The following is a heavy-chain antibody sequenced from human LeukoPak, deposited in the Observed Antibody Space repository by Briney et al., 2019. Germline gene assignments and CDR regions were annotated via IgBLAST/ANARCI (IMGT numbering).Heavy chain of an antibody. CDR1: GGSISSGSYY. CDR2: IYTSGST. V-gene: IGHV4-61*02. D-gene: IGHD3-9*01. CDR3: ARDFGYYDILTGYQPHVN. J-gene: IGHJ4*02. Sequence: SETLSLTCTVSGGSISSGSYYWSWIRQPAGKGLEWIGRIYTSGSTNYNPSLKSRVTISADTSKNQFSLKLSSVTAADTAVYYCARDFGYYDILTGYQPHVNWGQGTLVTVSS.